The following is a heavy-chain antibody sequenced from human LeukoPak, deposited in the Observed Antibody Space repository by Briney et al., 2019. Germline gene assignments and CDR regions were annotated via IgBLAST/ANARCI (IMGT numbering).Heavy chain of an antibody. CDR3: ARAIPRVTIFGVVDYLDYFDY. CDR2: IYSGGST. J-gene: IGHJ4*02. Sequence: GGSLRLSCAASGFTVSSNYMSWVRQAPGKGLEWVSVIYSGGSTYYADSVKGRFTISRDNFKNTLYLQMNSLRAEDTAVYYCARAIPRVTIFGVVDYLDYFDYWGQGTLVTVSS. D-gene: IGHD3-3*01. V-gene: IGHV3-53*01. CDR1: GFTVSSNY.